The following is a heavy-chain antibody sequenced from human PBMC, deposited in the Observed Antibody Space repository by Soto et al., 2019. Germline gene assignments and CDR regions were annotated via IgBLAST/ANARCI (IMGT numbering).Heavy chain of an antibody. D-gene: IGHD6-6*01. CDR3: AKRPLVLALVFDY. V-gene: IGHV3-23*01. CDR2: ISGSGDNT. Sequence: GPMRVSCAASGFTCSDYVMSWVSQAPGKGLEWVSSISGSGDNTYYADSVKGRFTISRDNSKNTLFLQMNSLRAEDTAVYYCAKRPLVLALVFDYWGQGTLVTVSP. J-gene: IGHJ4*02. CDR1: GFTCSDYV.